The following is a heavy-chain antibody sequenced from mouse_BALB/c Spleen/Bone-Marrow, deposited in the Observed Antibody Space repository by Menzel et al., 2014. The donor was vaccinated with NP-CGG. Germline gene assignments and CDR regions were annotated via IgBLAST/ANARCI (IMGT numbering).Heavy chain of an antibody. V-gene: IGHV1-9*01. CDR1: GYTFSSYW. Sequence: QVQLQQSAAGLMKPGASVKISCKATGYTFSSYWIEWVKQRPGHGLEWIGEILPGSGSTNYNEKFKSKTTFTADTSSNTANMQHSSLTSEDSAVYYCATASWDYWGQGTSVTVSS. CDR3: ATASWDY. J-gene: IGHJ4*01. CDR2: ILPGSGST. D-gene: IGHD6-1*01.